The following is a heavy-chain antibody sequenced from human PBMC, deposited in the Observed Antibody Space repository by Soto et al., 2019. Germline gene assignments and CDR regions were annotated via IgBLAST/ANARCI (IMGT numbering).Heavy chain of an antibody. D-gene: IGHD1-1*01. Sequence: DVHLEESGGGLVQPGRSLRLSCAASGFTFDDYAMHWVRQAPGKGLEWVSVISWNSGNVGYADSVKGRFTISRDNAKNSLYLQMNSLRPEDTALYYCAKETGHWNDGTSYYFDYWGQGTLVTVSS. J-gene: IGHJ4*02. V-gene: IGHV3-9*01. CDR1: GFTFDDYA. CDR2: ISWNSGNV. CDR3: AKETGHWNDGTSYYFDY.